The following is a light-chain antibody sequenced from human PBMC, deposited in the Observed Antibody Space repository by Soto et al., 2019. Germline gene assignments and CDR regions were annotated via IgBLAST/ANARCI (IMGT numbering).Light chain of an antibody. CDR2: AAS. V-gene: IGKV1-39*01. J-gene: IGKJ4*01. CDR1: QSISSY. Sequence: DIQMTQSPSSLSASVGDRVTITCRASQSISSYLNWYQQKPGKAPKLLIYAASSLQSGVPSRFSGSGSGTDFTLTISSLQPEDVATYFCQQTFSNLLSFGGGTKVEIK. CDR3: QQTFSNLLS.